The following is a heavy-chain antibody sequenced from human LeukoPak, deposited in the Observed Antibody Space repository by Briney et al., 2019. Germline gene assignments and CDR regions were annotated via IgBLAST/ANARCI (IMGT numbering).Heavy chain of an antibody. CDR1: GGSISSGGYY. CDR3: ARRSSSSGYFDY. D-gene: IGHD6-6*01. Sequence: SETLSLTCSVSGGSISSGGYYWSWIRQHPGKGLEWMGYIYYSGRTYYNPSLERRVIISLDTSKNQFSLKLSSVTAADTAVYYCARRSSSSGYFDYWGQGTLVTVSS. V-gene: IGHV4-31*03. CDR2: IYYSGRT. J-gene: IGHJ4*02.